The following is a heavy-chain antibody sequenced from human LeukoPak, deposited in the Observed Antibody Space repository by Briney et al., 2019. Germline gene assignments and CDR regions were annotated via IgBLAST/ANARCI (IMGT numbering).Heavy chain of an antibody. CDR1: GFTFSKAW. J-gene: IGHJ4*02. CDR2: IKSETDGGTA. D-gene: IGHD3-9*01. Sequence: PGGSLRLSCAASGFTFSKAWMTWVRQAPGKGLEWVGRIKSETDGGTADYAAPVKGRFTISRDESKNTLYLQMNSLKTEDTAVYYCTTVVFDVFLWGQGTLVTVSS. V-gene: IGHV3-15*01. CDR3: TTVVFDVFL.